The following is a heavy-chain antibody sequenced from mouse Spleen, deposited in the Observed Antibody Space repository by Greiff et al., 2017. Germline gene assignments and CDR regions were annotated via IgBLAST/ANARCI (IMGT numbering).Heavy chain of an antibody. D-gene: IGHD2-4*01. CDR3: ARGPSYDYDGYAMDY. V-gene: IGHV3-6*01. CDR2: ISYDGSN. Sequence: EVQLQESGPGLVKPSQSLSLTCSVTGYSITSGYYWNWIRQFPGNKLEWMGYISYDGSNNYNPSLKNRISITRDTSKNQFFLKLNSVTTEDTATYYCARGPSYDYDGYAMDYWGQGTSVTVSS. J-gene: IGHJ4*01. CDR1: GYSITSGYY.